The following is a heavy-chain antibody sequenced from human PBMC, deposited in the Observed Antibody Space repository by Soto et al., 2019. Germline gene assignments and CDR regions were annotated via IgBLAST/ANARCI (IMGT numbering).Heavy chain of an antibody. CDR2: ISYDGVTQ. CDR1: GFILRNYN. J-gene: IGHJ5*02. V-gene: IGHV3-30*03. CDR3: STQSWLPSHH. D-gene: IGHD6-19*01. Sequence: GGSLRLSCTASGFILRNYNVHWVRQAPGEGLKWVAVISYDGVTQYYADSVKGRFTMSRDRPNNTVYLQMNSLTAEDTAIYYCSTQSWLPSHHWGQGTLVTVSS.